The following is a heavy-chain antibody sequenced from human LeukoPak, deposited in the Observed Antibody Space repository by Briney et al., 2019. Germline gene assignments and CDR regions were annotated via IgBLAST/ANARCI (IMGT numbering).Heavy chain of an antibody. J-gene: IGHJ4*02. CDR2: IYYSGST. CDR1: GGSISSYY. D-gene: IGHD6-13*01. V-gene: IGHV4-59*01. CDR3: ARHSSSWYGVDY. Sequence: PSETLSLTCTVSGGSISSYYWSWIRQPPGKGLEWIGYIYYSGSTNYNPSLKSRVTISVDTSKNQFSLKLSSVTAADTAVYYCARHSSSWYGVDYWGQGTLVTVSS.